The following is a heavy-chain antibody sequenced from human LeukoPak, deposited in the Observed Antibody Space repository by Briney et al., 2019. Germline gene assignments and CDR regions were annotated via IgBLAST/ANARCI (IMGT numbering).Heavy chain of an antibody. D-gene: IGHD1-1*01. CDR1: GFTFSDYF. V-gene: IGHV3-11*03. J-gene: IGHJ4*02. Sequence: GGSLRLSCAASGFTFSDYFMTWMRQAPGKGLEWVSYISSSSTNTNYADSVRGRFTISRDKSRNTLYLQMNSLRADDTAIYYCAKRQPYYFDYWGQGTLVTVSS. CDR3: AKRQPYYFDY. CDR2: ISSSSTNT.